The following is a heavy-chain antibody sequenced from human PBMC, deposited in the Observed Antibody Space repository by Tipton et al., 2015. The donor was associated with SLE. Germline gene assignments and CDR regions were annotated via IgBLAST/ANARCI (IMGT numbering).Heavy chain of an antibody. CDR3: ARGALYGDYFDF. CDR2: ITSGSSYI. V-gene: IGHV3-21*01. J-gene: IGHJ4*02. D-gene: IGHD4-17*01. CDR1: GFTFSTYC. Sequence: SLRLSCAASGFTFSTYCMNWVRQAPGKGLEWVSYITSGSSYIYYADSVKGRFTISRDNAKNSLYLQMNSLRAEDTAVYYCARGALYGDYFDFWGQGTLVTVSS.